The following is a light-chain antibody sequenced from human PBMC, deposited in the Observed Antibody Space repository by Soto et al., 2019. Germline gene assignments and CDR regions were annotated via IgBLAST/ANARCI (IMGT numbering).Light chain of an antibody. CDR3: SSYTTSNTYV. V-gene: IGLV2-18*02. CDR2: DVS. CDR1: SSDVGSNNR. J-gene: IGLJ1*01. Sequence: QSALTQPPSVSGSPGQSVAISCTGTSSDVGSNNRVSWYQQPPGTAPKLMIYDVSNRPSGIPDRFSGSKSANTASLTISGLQAEDEADYYCSSYTTSNTYVFGTGTKLTVL.